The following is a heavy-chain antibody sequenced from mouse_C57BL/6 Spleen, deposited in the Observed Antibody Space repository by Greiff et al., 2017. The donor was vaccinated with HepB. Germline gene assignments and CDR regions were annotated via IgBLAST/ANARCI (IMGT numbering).Heavy chain of an antibody. CDR1: GYTFTSYT. D-gene: IGHD1-1*01. Sequence: VQLVESGAELARPGASVKMSCKASGYTFTSYTMHWVKQRPGQGLEWIGYINPSSGYTKYNQKFKDKATLTADKSSSTAYMQLSSLTSEDSAVYYCATYGSSEWGYWGQGTTLTVSS. CDR2: INPSSGYT. CDR3: ATYGSSEWGY. V-gene: IGHV1-4*01. J-gene: IGHJ2*01.